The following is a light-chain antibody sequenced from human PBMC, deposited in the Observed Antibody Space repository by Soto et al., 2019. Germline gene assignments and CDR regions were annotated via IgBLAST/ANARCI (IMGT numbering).Light chain of an antibody. V-gene: IGKV1-5*03. Sequence: DIPMTPSPSTLSASEGDRVTISCRASQSVSIWLAWYQQKPGRAPKLLIYKSSILESGVPSRFSGSGSGTEFTLTISSLQPDDFATYYCQQFNTSPWTFGQGTKVDIK. CDR3: QQFNTSPWT. CDR2: KSS. CDR1: QSVSIW. J-gene: IGKJ1*01.